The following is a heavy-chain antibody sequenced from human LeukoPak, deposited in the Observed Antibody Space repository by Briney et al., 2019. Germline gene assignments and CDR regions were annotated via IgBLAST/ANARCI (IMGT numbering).Heavy chain of an antibody. V-gene: IGHV3-64*01. J-gene: IGHJ4*02. CDR3: ARERLSYYDSSGYYYVDY. Sequence: GGSLRLSCAASGFTFSSCAMHWVRQAPGKGLEYVSAISSNGGSTYYANSVKGRFTISRDNSKNTLYLQMGSLRAEDMAVYYCARERLSYYDSSGYYYVDYWGQGTLVTVSS. D-gene: IGHD3-22*01. CDR2: ISSNGGST. CDR1: GFTFSSCA.